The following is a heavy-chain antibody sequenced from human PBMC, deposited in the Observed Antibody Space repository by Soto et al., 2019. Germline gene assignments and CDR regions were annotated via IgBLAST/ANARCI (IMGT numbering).Heavy chain of an antibody. CDR3: ASRTTGYSSSWLDE. CDR2: IYYSGST. V-gene: IGHV4-39*01. CDR1: GGSISSSSYY. J-gene: IGHJ4*02. Sequence: PSETLSLTCTVSGGSISSSSYYWGWIRQPPGKGLEWIGSIYYSGSTYYNPSLKSRVTISVDTSKNQFSLKLSSVTAADTAVFYCASRTTGYSSSWLDEWGQGTLVTVSS. D-gene: IGHD6-13*01.